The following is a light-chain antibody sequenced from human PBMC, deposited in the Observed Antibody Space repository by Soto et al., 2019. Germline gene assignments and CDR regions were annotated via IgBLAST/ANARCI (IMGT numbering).Light chain of an antibody. Sequence: QSVLPQPPSASGTPGQRVTISCSTTNSRSGSNYVYWYQQLPGAAPKLLIYRNDQRPSVVPDRFSASKSGTSASLAIRGLRSEDEAYYCCSKWYDSLRVDVFGSGTKLTVL. CDR1: NSRSGSNY. CDR3: SKWYDSLRVDV. J-gene: IGLJ1*01. V-gene: IGLV1-47*01. CDR2: RND.